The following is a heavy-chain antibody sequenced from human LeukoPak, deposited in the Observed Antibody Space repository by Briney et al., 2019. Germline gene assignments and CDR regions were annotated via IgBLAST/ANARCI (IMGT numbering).Heavy chain of an antibody. CDR1: GGSISSGGYY. CDR3: ARGHSSWYGFYWFDP. J-gene: IGHJ5*02. V-gene: IGHV4-31*11. D-gene: IGHD6-13*01. Sequence: SQTLSLTCAVSGGSISSGGYYWSWIRQHPGKGLEWIGYIYYSGSTYYNPSLKSRVTISVDTSKNQFSLKLSSVTAADTAVYYCARGHSSWYGFYWFDPWGQGTLVTVSS. CDR2: IYYSGST.